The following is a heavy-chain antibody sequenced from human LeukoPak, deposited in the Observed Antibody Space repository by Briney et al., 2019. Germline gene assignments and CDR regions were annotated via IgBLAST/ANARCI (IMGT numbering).Heavy chain of an antibody. CDR1: GGSISSYY. V-gene: IGHV4-59*01. CDR2: IYYSGST. D-gene: IGHD2-2*01. CDR3: ARDAQYGIPADPYWHLDL. J-gene: IGHJ2*01. Sequence: PSETLSLTCTVSGGSISSYYWSWIRQPPGKGLEWIGYIYYSGSTNYNPSLKSRVTISVDTSKNQFSLKLSSVTAADTAVYYCARDAQYGIPADPYWHLDLWGRGTLVTVSS.